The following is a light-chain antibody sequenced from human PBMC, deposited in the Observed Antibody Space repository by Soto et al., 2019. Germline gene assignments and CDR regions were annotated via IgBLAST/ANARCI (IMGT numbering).Light chain of an antibody. J-gene: IGLJ3*02. CDR2: DVS. CDR3: CSYAGTYTLWV. Sequence: QSALTQPRSVSGSPGQSVTISCTGTSSDVGSYDYVSWYQQHPGKAPKFMIYDVSKRPSGVPDRFSGSKSGNTASLTISGLQAEDEADYYCCSYAGTYTLWVFGGGTKLTVL. CDR1: SSDVGSYDY. V-gene: IGLV2-11*01.